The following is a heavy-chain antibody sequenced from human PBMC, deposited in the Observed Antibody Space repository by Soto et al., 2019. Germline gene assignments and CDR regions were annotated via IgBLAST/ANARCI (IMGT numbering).Heavy chain of an antibody. J-gene: IGHJ4*02. CDR2: IHPSGST. Sequence: QVQLQQWGAGLLKPSETLSLTCAIYGESFSGYYCSWARQSPGKGLEWIGEIHPSGSTNYNPSLKGRVTISLDTYKNQLSLTLNAVIAAETAVYFCARGRDAYKGGRDWGQGTLVTVSS. V-gene: IGHV4-34*01. CDR3: ARGRDAYKGGRD. CDR1: GESFSGYY. D-gene: IGHD1-1*01.